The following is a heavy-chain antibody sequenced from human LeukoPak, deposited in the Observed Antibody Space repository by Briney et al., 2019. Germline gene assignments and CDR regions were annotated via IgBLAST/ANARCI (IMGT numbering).Heavy chain of an antibody. CDR2: IKQDGRET. J-gene: IGHJ4*02. V-gene: IGHV3-7*01. CDR3: ASVLYCSSTSCYDY. D-gene: IGHD2-2*01. Sequence: GGSLRLSCAASGFTFSNYWMSWVRQAPGKGLEWVANIKQDGRETYYVDSVKGRFTVSRDNAENSLYLQMNSLRAEDTAVYYCASVLYCSSTSCYDYWGQGTLVTVSS. CDR1: GFTFSNYW.